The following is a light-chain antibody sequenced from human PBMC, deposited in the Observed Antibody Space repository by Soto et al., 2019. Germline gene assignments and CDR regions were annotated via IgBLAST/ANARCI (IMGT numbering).Light chain of an antibody. Sequence: QSALTQPPSASGSPGQSVTISCTGTSSDVGGYNYVSWYQQHPGKAPKLIIYDVSKRPSGVPDRFSGSKSGNTASLTVSGLQAEDEADYYCSSYAGSSLVFGTGTKVTVL. CDR3: SSYAGSSLV. CDR1: SSDVGGYNY. V-gene: IGLV2-8*01. CDR2: DVS. J-gene: IGLJ1*01.